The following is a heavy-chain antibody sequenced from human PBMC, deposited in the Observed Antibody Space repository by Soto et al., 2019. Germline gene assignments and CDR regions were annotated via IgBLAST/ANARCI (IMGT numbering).Heavy chain of an antibody. D-gene: IGHD2-15*01. CDR3: ARGTRYCSGGSCGTDAFDI. V-gene: IGHV4-30-4*01. CDR2: IYYSGST. CDR1: GGSISSGDYY. J-gene: IGHJ3*02. Sequence: SETLSLTCTVSGGSISSGDYYWSWIRQPPGKGLEWIGYIYYSGSTYYNPSLKSRVTISVDTSKNQFSLKLSSVTTADTAVYYCARGTRYCSGGSCGTDAFDIWGQGTMVTVS.